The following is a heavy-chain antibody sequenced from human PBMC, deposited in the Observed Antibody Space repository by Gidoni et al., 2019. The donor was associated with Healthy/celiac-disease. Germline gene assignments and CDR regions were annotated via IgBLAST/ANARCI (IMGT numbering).Heavy chain of an antibody. CDR2: ISYDGSNK. D-gene: IGHD6-6*01. V-gene: IGHV3-30*18. CDR3: AKPAGYSSSYWFDP. Sequence: QVQLVESGGGVVQPGRSLRPSGASSGFTVSSYGMHWVRQAPGKGLEWVAVISYDGSNKYYADSVKGRFTISRDNSKNTLYLQMNSLRAEDTAVYYCAKPAGYSSSYWFDPWGQGTLVTVSS. CDR1: GFTVSSYG. J-gene: IGHJ5*02.